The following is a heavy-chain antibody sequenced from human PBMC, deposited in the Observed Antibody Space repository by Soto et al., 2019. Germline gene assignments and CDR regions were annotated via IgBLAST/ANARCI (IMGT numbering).Heavy chain of an antibody. V-gene: IGHV3-23*01. D-gene: IGHD5-12*01. CDR2: ISGSGGST. Sequence: HPGGSLRLSCAASGFTFSSYAMSWVRQAPGKGLEWVSAISGSGGSTYYADSVKGRFTISRDNSKNTLYLQMNSLRAEDTAVYYCAKRDGYNPKAPFDYWGQGTLVTVSS. J-gene: IGHJ4*02. CDR1: GFTFSSYA. CDR3: AKRDGYNPKAPFDY.